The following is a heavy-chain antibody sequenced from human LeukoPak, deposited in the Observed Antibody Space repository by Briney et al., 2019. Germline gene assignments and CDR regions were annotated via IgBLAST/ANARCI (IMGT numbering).Heavy chain of an antibody. Sequence: GGSLRLSCAASGFTFSSYWMSWVRQAPGKGLEWVANIKQDGSEKYYVDSVKGRFTISRDNAKNSLYLQMNSLRAEDTAVYYCARDLRRWWELLRRNYYYYYMDVWGKGTTVTISS. CDR3: ARDLRRWWELLRRNYYYYYMDV. CDR1: GFTFSSYW. J-gene: IGHJ6*03. V-gene: IGHV3-7*01. D-gene: IGHD1-26*01. CDR2: IKQDGSEK.